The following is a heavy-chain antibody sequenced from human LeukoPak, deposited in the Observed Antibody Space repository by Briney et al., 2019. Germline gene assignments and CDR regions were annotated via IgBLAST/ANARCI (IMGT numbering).Heavy chain of an antibody. CDR1: GFTFSSYG. V-gene: IGHV3-30*02. CDR2: IRYDGSNK. J-gene: IGHJ4*02. Sequence: TGGSLRLSCAASGFTFSSYGMHWVRQAPGKGLEWVAFIRYDGSNKYYADSVKGRFTISRDNAKNSLYLQMNSLRAEDTAVYYCARVRGYDILTGYYTPDYWGQGTLVTVSS. CDR3: ARVRGYDILTGYYTPDY. D-gene: IGHD3-9*01.